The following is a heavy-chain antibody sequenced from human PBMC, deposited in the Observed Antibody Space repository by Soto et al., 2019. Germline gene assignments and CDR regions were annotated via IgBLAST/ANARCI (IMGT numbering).Heavy chain of an antibody. CDR2: IYATGNT. CDR1: GGSITSSFY. D-gene: IGHD6-13*01. J-gene: IGHJ6*02. Sequence: QLQLQESGPGLVKPSETLSLTCTVSGGSITSSFYWGWIRQPPGKGLEWIGSIYATGNTYYNPSLKRRVTISPDTSKNQFSLNLISVSAADTAVYYCRSSSRYSTDVWGQGATVTVSS. CDR3: RSSSRYSTDV. V-gene: IGHV4-39*01.